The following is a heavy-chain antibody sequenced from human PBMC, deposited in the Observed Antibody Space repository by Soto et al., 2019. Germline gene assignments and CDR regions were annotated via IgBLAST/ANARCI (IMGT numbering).Heavy chain of an antibody. CDR2: IDPSDSYT. V-gene: IGHV5-10-1*01. CDR1: EDSFSSYG. D-gene: IGHD6-25*01. CDR3: ARAARDYYYGMDV. Sequence: PGEPLPNSYKGAEDSFSSYGGSWVRQMPGKGLEWMGRIDPSDSYTNYSPSFQGHVTISADKSISTAYLQWSSLKASDTAMYYCARAARDYYYGMDVWGQGTTVPVSS. J-gene: IGHJ6*02.